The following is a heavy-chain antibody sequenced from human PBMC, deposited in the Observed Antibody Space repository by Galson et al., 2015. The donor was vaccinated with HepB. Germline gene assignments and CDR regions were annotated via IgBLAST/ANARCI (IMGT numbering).Heavy chain of an antibody. Sequence: ETLSLTCVVSGGSIRTEDWWSWVRQSPGKRLEWIGQIYHSGDVNYNPSLKSRVIMSVDTSKNQSSLRLSSVTAADTGVYYCATTATTGSRVPLDYWGQGTLVTVSS. CDR2: IYHSGDV. CDR1: GGSIRTEDW. J-gene: IGHJ4*02. V-gene: IGHV4/OR15-8*01. D-gene: IGHD1-1*01. CDR3: ATTATTGSRVPLDY.